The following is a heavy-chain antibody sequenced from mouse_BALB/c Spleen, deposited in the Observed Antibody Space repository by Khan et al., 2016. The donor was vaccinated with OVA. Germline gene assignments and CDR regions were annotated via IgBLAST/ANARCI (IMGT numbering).Heavy chain of an antibody. Sequence: VQLQQPGAELVRPGASVKLSCQASGYTFTSYWMNWVRKRPGQGLEWVGKINPSDSESPYNQMFKAKATLTVDKSSGTAYMQLSSLTSEDSAVDYDTRREKYGYDPSWFAYWGQGTLVTVSA. D-gene: IGHD2-2*01. CDR3: TRREKYGYDPSWFAY. J-gene: IGHJ3*01. CDR2: INPSDSES. V-gene: IGHV1-61*01. CDR1: GYTFTSYW.